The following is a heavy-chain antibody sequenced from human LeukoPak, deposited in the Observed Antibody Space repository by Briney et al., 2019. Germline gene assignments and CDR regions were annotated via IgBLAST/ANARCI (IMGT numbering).Heavy chain of an antibody. D-gene: IGHD6-6*01. CDR1: GFTVSSNY. Sequence: GGSLRLSRAAAGFTVSSNYMSWVRQAPGKGLVWLSRIDSDGSSARYADSVKGRFTISRDNAKNSLYLQMNSLRAEDTAVYYCARLPVAARHNYYYGMDVWGQGTTVTVSS. V-gene: IGHV3-74*01. J-gene: IGHJ6*02. CDR3: ARLPVAARHNYYYGMDV. CDR2: IDSDGSSA.